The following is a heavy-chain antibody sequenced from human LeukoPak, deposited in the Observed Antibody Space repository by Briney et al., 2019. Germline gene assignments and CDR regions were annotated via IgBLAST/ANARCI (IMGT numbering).Heavy chain of an antibody. CDR2: IYSGGST. J-gene: IGHJ1*01. Sequence: GSLRLSCAASGFTVSSNCMSWVRPAPGKGLGWVSVIYSGGSTYYADSVKGRFTISRDNSKNTLYLQMDGLRAEDTAMYYCARGTVTTRYFQHWGQGTLVTVSS. V-gene: IGHV3-53*01. CDR3: ARGTVTTRYFQH. CDR1: GFTVSSNC. D-gene: IGHD4-17*01.